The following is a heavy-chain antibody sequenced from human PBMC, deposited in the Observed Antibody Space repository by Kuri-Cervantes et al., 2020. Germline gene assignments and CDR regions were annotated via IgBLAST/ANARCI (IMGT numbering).Heavy chain of an antibody. D-gene: IGHD4-23*01. Sequence: GESLKISCAASGFRFSNYDMNWVRLSPGKGLEWVSSISSSSRYIYYADSVKGRFIISRDNVRNSVYLQMDSLRAGDTAVYYCASDYGGKGDYWGQGTLVTVSS. CDR3: ASDYGGKGDY. CDR2: ISSSSRYI. CDR1: GFRFSNYD. J-gene: IGHJ4*02. V-gene: IGHV3-21*01.